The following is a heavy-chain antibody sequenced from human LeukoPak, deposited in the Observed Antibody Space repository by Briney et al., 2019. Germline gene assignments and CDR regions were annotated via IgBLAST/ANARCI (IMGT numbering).Heavy chain of an antibody. CDR2: IYHSGST. D-gene: IGHD2-21*02. Sequence: SETLSLTCAVSGGSISSSNWWSWVRQPPGKGLEWIGEIYHSGSTNYNPSLKSRVTISVDKSKNQFSLKLSSVTAADTAVYYCARDHCGGDCDYYYMDVWGKGTTVTVSS. CDR3: ARDHCGGDCDYYYMDV. J-gene: IGHJ6*03. V-gene: IGHV4-4*02. CDR1: GGSISSSNW.